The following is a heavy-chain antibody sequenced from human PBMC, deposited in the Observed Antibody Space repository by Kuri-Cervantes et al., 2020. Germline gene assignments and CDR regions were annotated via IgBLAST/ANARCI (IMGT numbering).Heavy chain of an antibody. CDR1: GFTFSKAW. D-gene: IGHD1-26*01. V-gene: IGHV3-30*18. J-gene: IGHJ4*02. CDR3: AKGYGWGLSPGDY. CDR2: ISYDGSNK. Sequence: GSLKLSWSASGFTFSKAWMNWVRQAPGKGLEWVAVISYDGSNKYYADSVKGRFTISRDNSKNALYLQMNSLRARDTALYYCAKGYGWGLSPGDYWGQGTLVTVSS.